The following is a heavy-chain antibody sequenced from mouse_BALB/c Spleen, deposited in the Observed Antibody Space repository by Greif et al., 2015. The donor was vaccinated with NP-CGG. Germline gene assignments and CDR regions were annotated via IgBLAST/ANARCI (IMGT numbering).Heavy chain of an antibody. CDR1: GFNIKDTY. D-gene: IGHD1-1*02. CDR3: ARGVGGAMDY. V-gene: IGHV14-3*02. Sequence: EVQVVESGAELVKPGASVKLSCTASGFNIKDTYMHWVKQRPEQGLEWIGRIDPANGNTKYDPKFQGKATITADTSSNTAYLQLSSLTSEDTAVYYCARGVGGAMDYWGQGASVTVSS. CDR2: IDPANGNT. J-gene: IGHJ4*01.